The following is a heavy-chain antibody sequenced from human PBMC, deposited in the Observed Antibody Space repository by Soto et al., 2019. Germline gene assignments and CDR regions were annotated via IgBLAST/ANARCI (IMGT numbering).Heavy chain of an antibody. CDR3: ARHYRGFSGSYGG. V-gene: IGHV4-39*01. CDR2: IYYSGST. J-gene: IGHJ4*02. D-gene: IGHD3-22*01. CDR1: GGSISSSSYY. Sequence: SETLSLTCTVSGGSISSSSYYWGWIRQPPGKGLEWIGSIYYSGSTYYNPSLKSRVTISVDTSKNQFSLKLSSVTAADTAVYYCARHYRGFSGSYGGWGQGTLVTVSS.